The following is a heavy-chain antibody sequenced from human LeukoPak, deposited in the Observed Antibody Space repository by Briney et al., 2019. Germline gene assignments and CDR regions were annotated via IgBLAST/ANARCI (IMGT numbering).Heavy chain of an antibody. D-gene: IGHD5-12*01. V-gene: IGHV1-3*01. CDR1: GYTFTSYA. CDR2: INAGNGNT. Sequence: GASVTVSCKASGYTFTSYAMHWVRQAPGQRLEWMGWINAGNGNTKYSQKFQGRVTITRDTSASTAYMELSSLRSEDTAVYYCARSGGYDLYYYYGMDVWGQGTTVTVSS. J-gene: IGHJ6*02. CDR3: ARSGGYDLYYYYGMDV.